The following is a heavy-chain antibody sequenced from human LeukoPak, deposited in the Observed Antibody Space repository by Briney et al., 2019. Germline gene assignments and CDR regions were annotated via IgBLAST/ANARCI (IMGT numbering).Heavy chain of an antibody. CDR1: GYTFTSYD. CDR2: MNPNSGNT. D-gene: IGHD3-3*01. V-gene: IGHV1-8*01. Sequence: ASVKVSCKASGYTFTSYDINWVRQATGQGLEWMGWMNPNSGNTGYAQKFQGRVTMTRNTSISTAYMELSSLRSEDTAVYYCAGGARDVITGNYDFWSGYPGPDYWGQGTLVTVSS. J-gene: IGHJ4*02. CDR3: AGGARDVITGNYDFWSGYPGPDY.